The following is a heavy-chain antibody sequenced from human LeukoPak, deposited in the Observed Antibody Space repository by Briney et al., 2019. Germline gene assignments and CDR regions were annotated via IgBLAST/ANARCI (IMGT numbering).Heavy chain of an antibody. D-gene: IGHD6-13*01. Sequence: GGSLRLSCAASGSTFSSYAMSWVRQAPGKGLEWVSAISNSGYSTYYADSVKGRFTISRDNSNNTLYLQMNSLRAEDTAVYYCAKTARYSSSWLDYWGQGTLVTVSS. V-gene: IGHV3-23*01. CDR3: AKTARYSSSWLDY. J-gene: IGHJ4*02. CDR2: ISNSGYST. CDR1: GSTFSSYA.